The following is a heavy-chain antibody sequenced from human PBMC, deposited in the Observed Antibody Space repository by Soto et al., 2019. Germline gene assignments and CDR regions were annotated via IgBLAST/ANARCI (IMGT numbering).Heavy chain of an antibody. CDR1: GGSVISDTHS. J-gene: IGHJ5*02. D-gene: IGHD1-7*01. CDR2: IYYSGTT. V-gene: IGHV4-39*01. CDR3: AGTTITGTGRGWFDP. Sequence: QLQLQESGPGLVKPSETLSLTCTVSGGSVISDTHSWGWIRQPPGKGLEWIAIIYYSGTTYVTPPLNSRVTISGDRTRNQFSLRVTPLTAADTAVYYGAGTTITGTGRGWFDPWGQGTLVTVSS.